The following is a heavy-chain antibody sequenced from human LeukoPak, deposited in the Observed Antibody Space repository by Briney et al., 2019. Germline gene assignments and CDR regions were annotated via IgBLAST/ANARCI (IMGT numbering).Heavy chain of an antibody. CDR1: GGSFSGYY. CDR2: INHSGST. Sequence: PSETLSLTCAVYGGSFSGYYWSWIRQPPGKGLEWIGEINHSGSTNYNPSLKSRVTISVALSKNQFSLKLSCVTTVDTAAYDCARSYDSSGYYADYWGQGTLVTVSS. CDR3: ARSYDSSGYYADY. D-gene: IGHD3-22*01. V-gene: IGHV4-34*01. J-gene: IGHJ4*02.